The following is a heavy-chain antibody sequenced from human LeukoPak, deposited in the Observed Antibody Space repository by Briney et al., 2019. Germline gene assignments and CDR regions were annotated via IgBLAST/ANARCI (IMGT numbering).Heavy chain of an antibody. CDR1: GFTFSSYA. CDR3: ARLWGYYSPYFDY. V-gene: IGHV3-30-3*01. Sequence: GRSLRLPCAASGFTFSSYAMHWVRQAPGKGLEGVAVISYAGSNKCYADSVKGRFTISRDNSKNTLYLQMNSLTAEDTAVYYCARLWGYYSPYFDYWGQGALVTVSS. D-gene: IGHD2-15*01. J-gene: IGHJ4*02. CDR2: ISYAGSNK.